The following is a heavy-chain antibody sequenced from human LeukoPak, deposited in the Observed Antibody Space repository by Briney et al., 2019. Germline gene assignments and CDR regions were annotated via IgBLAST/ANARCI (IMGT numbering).Heavy chain of an antibody. D-gene: IGHD6-19*01. CDR1: GGTFISYA. V-gene: IGHV1-69*06. CDR3: ARVAAVAVFDY. CDR2: IIPIFGTA. Sequence: GASVKVSCKASGGTFISYAISWVRQAPGQGLEWMGGIIPIFGTANYAQKFQGRVTITADKSTSTAYMELSSLRSEDTAVYYCARVAAVAVFDYWGQGTLVTVSS. J-gene: IGHJ4*02.